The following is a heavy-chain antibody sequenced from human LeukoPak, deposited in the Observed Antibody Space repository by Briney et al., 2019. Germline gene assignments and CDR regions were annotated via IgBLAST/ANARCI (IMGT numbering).Heavy chain of an antibody. D-gene: IGHD2-2*01. CDR2: INADSGGT. CDR3: ARAVPAAAY. V-gene: IGHV1-2*02. J-gene: IGHJ4*02. CDR1: GYTFTAKY. Sequence: ASVKVSCKASGYTFTAKYIHWVRQPPGQGLAWMGWINADSGGTNYAQSFQGRVTMTRDTSISTAYMELTSLRSDDTAVYYCARAVPAAAYWGQGTLVTVSS.